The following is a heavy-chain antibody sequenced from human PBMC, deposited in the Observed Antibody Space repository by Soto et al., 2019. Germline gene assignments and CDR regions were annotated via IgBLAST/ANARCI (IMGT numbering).Heavy chain of an antibody. CDR2: ISYDGSNK. D-gene: IGHD6-13*01. Sequence: QVQLVESGGGVVQPGGSLRLSCAASGFTFSIYDMHWVRQAPGKGLEWVAVISYDGSNKYYADSVKGRFTISRDNSKNPQYVQMNSLRGEDTAVYYCARVLGSSNYYYGMDVWGQGTTVTVSS. V-gene: IGHV3-30-3*01. CDR3: ARVLGSSNYYYGMDV. CDR1: GFTFSIYD. J-gene: IGHJ6*02.